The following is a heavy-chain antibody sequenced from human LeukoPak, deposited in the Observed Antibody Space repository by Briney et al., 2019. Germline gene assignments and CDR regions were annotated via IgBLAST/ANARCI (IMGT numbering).Heavy chain of an antibody. Sequence: PSETLSLTCTVSGVSMSAYQWSCVRQSPEKGLEWIGCINTKGETSYNPSLKSRVTTPVDTSKSQFSLRLTSVTAADTAVYYCATSNDAKIAPFDHWGQGAPVTVSS. V-gene: IGHV4-4*09. J-gene: IGHJ4*02. CDR3: ATSNDAKIAPFDH. CDR2: INTKGET. D-gene: IGHD2-21*01. CDR1: GVSMSAYQ.